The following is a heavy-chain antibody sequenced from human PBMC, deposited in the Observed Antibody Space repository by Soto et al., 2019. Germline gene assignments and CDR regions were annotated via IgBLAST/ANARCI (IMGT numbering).Heavy chain of an antibody. CDR3: AKAVVTRKRRDWYYCYGMDV. CDR1: GFTFSRYA. V-gene: IGHV3-23*01. J-gene: IGHJ6*02. D-gene: IGHD2-21*02. Sequence: EVQLLESGGGLVQPGGSLRLSCAASGFTFSRYAMSWVRQAPGKGLEWVSAISGSGGSTYYADSVKGRFTISRDNSKNTLYLPMNSLRAEDTAVYYCAKAVVTRKRRDWYYCYGMDVWGQGTTVTVSS. CDR2: ISGSGGST.